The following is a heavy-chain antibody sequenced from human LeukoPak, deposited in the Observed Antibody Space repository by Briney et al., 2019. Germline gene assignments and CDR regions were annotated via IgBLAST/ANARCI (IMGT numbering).Heavy chain of an antibody. CDR1: GFTFSSYE. Sequence: GGSLGLSCATSGFTFSSYEMNWVRQAPGKGLEWVSYISATGNTIYYADSVKGRFTISRDNAKNSLYLQMNSLRAEDTAVYYCARDSSGNFIPDYFDYWGQGTLVTVSS. D-gene: IGHD3-10*01. CDR2: ISATGNTI. CDR3: ARDSSGNFIPDYFDY. V-gene: IGHV3-48*03. J-gene: IGHJ4*02.